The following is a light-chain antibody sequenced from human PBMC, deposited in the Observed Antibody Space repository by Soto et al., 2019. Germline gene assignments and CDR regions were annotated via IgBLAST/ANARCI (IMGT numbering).Light chain of an antibody. CDR3: SSFSSYNPPYV. Sequence: QSALTQPASVSGSPGQSITISCTGTSSDIGHFNYVSWYQQHPGKAPKLMIYEVSNWPSGVSSRFSGSRSGNTASLTISGLQAEDEADYYCSSFSSYNPPYVFGTGTKLTVL. V-gene: IGLV2-14*01. CDR1: SSDIGHFNY. J-gene: IGLJ1*01. CDR2: EVS.